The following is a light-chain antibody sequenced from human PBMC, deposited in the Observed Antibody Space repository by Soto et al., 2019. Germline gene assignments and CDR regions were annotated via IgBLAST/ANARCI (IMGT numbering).Light chain of an antibody. CDR2: GAS. V-gene: IGKV3-15*01. J-gene: IGKJ1*01. CDR3: QQYGSPGT. Sequence: IVMTQSPATLSLSPGARATLSCRASQSVGSDLVWYRQKPGQAPRLLIYGASNRATGVPDRFSGSGSGTVFTLTISSMKSDDFAVYYCQQYGSPGTFGQGTKVDIK. CDR1: QSVGSD.